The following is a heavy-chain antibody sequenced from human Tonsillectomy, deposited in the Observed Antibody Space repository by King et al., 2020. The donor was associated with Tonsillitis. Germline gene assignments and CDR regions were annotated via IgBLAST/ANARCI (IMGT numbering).Heavy chain of an antibody. CDR2: IYWNDDK. D-gene: IGHD3-22*01. CDR3: AHRLDYDSSGYYYGFDF. V-gene: IGHV2-5*01. Sequence: TLKESGPTLVKPTQTLTLTCTFSGFSLSTSGVGVGWIRQPPGKALEWLALIYWNDDKRSSPSLKSRLTITKDTSKNQVVLTMTNMDPVDTATYYCAHRLDYDSSGYYYGFDFWGQETLVTVSS. J-gene: IGHJ4*02. CDR1: GFSLSTSGVG.